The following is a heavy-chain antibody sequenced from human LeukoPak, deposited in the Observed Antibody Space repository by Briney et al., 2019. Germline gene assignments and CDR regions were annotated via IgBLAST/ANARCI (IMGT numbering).Heavy chain of an antibody. Sequence: GGSLRLSCVASGFSLSGYWMYWVRQAPGKGLMYISRNNGDGSTTNYADVVKGRFTMSRDNVKNTLYRQMNSLRVEDTAVYYCARDPRNVGLAPWGQGTLVTVSS. D-gene: IGHD2-15*01. CDR3: ARDPRNVGLAP. CDR2: NNGDGSTT. CDR1: GFSLSGYW. J-gene: IGHJ5*02. V-gene: IGHV3-74*01.